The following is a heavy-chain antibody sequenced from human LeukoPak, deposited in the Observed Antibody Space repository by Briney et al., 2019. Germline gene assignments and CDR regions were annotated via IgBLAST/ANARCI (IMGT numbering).Heavy chain of an antibody. CDR3: ARDRASSSSSLDY. Sequence: ASVKVSCKASGYIFTSHYMHWVRQAPGQGLEWMGMINPSGGSTSYAQKFQGRVTMTTDTSTSTAYMELRSLRSDDTAVYYCARDRASSSSSLDYWGQGTLVTVSS. V-gene: IGHV1-46*01. D-gene: IGHD6-13*01. J-gene: IGHJ4*02. CDR1: GYIFTSHY. CDR2: INPSGGST.